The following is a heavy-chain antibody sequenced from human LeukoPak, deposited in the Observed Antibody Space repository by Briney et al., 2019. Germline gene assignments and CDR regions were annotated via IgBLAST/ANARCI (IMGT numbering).Heavy chain of an antibody. CDR2: ISYDGSNK. Sequence: GRSLRLSCAASGFTFSSYAMHWVRQAPGKGLEWVAVISYDGSNKYYADSVKGRFTISRDNSKNTLYLQMNSLRAEDTAVYYCARVSSAGGPGRPYSSSFVPYYYGMDVWGQGTTVTVSS. J-gene: IGHJ6*02. D-gene: IGHD6-6*01. CDR1: GFTFSSYA. V-gene: IGHV3-30-3*01. CDR3: ARVSSAGGPGRPYSSSFVPYYYGMDV.